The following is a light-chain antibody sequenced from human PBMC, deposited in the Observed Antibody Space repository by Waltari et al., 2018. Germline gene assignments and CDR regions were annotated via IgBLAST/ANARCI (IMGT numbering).Light chain of an antibody. J-gene: IGLJ1*01. CDR1: DSDVGAYDF. Sequence: QSALTQPASVSGSPGQSNTISCSGTDSDVGAYDFVSWYQQHPGKAPHLILYEVSNRPSGIANRFSASKSGNTASLTISGLQAEDEADYYCSSYTTSSAPGVFGTGTRVTVL. CDR3: SSYTTSSAPGV. V-gene: IGLV2-14*01. CDR2: EVS.